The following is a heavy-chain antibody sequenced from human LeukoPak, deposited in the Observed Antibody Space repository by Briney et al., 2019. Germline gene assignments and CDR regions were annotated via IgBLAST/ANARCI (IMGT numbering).Heavy chain of an antibody. J-gene: IGHJ4*02. CDR3: ARGQYDSSGYYLDWGLDYFDY. CDR2: ISSSSSYI. D-gene: IGHD3-22*01. V-gene: IGHV3-21*01. Sequence: GGSLRLSCAASGLTFSSYSMNWVRQAPGRGLEWVSSISSSSSYIYYADSVKGRFTISRDNAKNSLYLQMNSLRAEDTAVYYCARGQYDSSGYYLDWGLDYFDYWGQGTLVTVSS. CDR1: GLTFSSYS.